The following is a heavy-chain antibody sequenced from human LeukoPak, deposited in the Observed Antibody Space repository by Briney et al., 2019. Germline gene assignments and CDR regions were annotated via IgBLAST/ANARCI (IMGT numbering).Heavy chain of an antibody. J-gene: IGHJ6*02. CDR3: ARTRYCSGGSCYSPYYYYYGMDV. CDR2: ISYDGSNK. V-gene: IGHV3-30-3*01. Sequence: GGSLRLSCAASGFTFSSYAMHWVRQAPGKGLEWVAVISYDGSNKYYADSVKGRFTISRVNSKNTLYLQMNSLRAEDTAVYYCARTRYCSGGSCYSPYYYYYGMDVWGQGTTVTVSS. D-gene: IGHD2-15*01. CDR1: GFTFSSYA.